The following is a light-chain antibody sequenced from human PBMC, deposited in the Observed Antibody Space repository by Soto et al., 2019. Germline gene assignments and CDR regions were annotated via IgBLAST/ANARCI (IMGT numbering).Light chain of an antibody. CDR2: ASS. V-gene: IGKV1-9*01. CDR1: QGISSY. CDR3: QQLNTFPFT. J-gene: IGKJ5*01. Sequence: DIQLTQSPSFLSASVGDRVTISCRASQGISSYLAWYQQTPGKAPKILIYASSIFQSGVPSRFSSSGSGTEFTLTISSLQAEDFATYYCQQLNTFPFTFGQGTRLAI.